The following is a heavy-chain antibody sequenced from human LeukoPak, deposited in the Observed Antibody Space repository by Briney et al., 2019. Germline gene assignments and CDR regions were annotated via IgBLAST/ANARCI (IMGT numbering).Heavy chain of an antibody. J-gene: IGHJ4*02. CDR1: GYSISTGYY. CDR2: IYYSGST. D-gene: IGHD4-17*01. V-gene: IGHV4-61*01. Sequence: SETPSLTCTVSGYSISTGYYWGWIRQPPGKGLERIGYIYYSGSTNYNPSLKSRVTISVDTSKNQFSLKLSSVTAADTAVYYCARGPADGDYDYDYWGQGILVTVSS. CDR3: ARGPADGDYDYDY.